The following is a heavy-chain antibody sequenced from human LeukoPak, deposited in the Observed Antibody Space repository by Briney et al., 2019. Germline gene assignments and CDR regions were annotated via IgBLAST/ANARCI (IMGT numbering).Heavy chain of an antibody. D-gene: IGHD6-13*01. CDR2: IDSGGRT. V-gene: IGHV3-53*01. CDR1: GFTVSSNY. CDR3: ARHSSSWYFAFDI. Sequence: GGSLRLSCAVSGFTVSSNYTSWVRQAPGKGLEWVSVIDSGGRTYYADSVKGRFTIFRDNSKNTLYLQMNSLRAEDTAVYYCARHSSSWYFAFDIWGQGTMVTVSS. J-gene: IGHJ3*02.